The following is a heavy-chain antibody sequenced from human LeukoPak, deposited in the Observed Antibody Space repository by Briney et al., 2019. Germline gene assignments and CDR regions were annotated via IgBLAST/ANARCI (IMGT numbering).Heavy chain of an antibody. V-gene: IGHV4-59*01. Sequence: PSETLSLTCTVSGGSISSYYWSWIRQPPGKGLEWIGYIYYSGSTNYNPSLKSRVTISVDTSKNQFSPKLSSVTAADTAVYYCASLVGATKPFDYWGQGTLVTVSS. J-gene: IGHJ4*02. CDR3: ASLVGATKPFDY. CDR2: IYYSGST. CDR1: GGSISSYY. D-gene: IGHD1-26*01.